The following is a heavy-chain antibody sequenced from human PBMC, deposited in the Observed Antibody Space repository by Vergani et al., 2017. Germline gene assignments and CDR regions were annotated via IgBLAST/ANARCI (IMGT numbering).Heavy chain of an antibody. D-gene: IGHD2-21*02. Sequence: QVQLVESAGGVVQPGGSLRLSCAASGFTFSNFGMHWIRQAPGKGLEWLAYIVKDGINTRYRDAVKGRFTVSRDNSKDILYLQMDSLRSEETALYYCAKYLRDATDGLPDSWGPGTLVIVSS. J-gene: IGHJ4*02. CDR3: AKYLRDATDGLPDS. V-gene: IGHV3-30*02. CDR1: GFTFSNFG. CDR2: IVKDGINT.